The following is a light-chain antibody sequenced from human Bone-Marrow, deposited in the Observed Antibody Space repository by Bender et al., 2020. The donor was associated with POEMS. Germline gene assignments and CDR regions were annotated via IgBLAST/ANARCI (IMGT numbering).Light chain of an antibody. CDR2: AVI. CDR1: SSDVGGYGC. CDR3: SSYAGSTTLV. V-gene: IGLV2-11*01. J-gene: IGLJ3*02. Sequence: QSALTQPRSVSGSPGQSVTISCTGTSSDVGGYGCVSWYQQHPGDGPKLMIYAVINRPSGVSDLFSGSKSGNTASLTISGLQAEDEADYYCSSYAGSTTLVFGGGTKLTVL.